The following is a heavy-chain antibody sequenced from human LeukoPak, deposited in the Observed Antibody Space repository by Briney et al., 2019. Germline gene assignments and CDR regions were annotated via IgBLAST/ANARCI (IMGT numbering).Heavy chain of an antibody. Sequence: GGSLRLSCAASGITFSSYGMSWVRQAPGKGLEWVSSISSTGGTTCYADSVKGRFTISRDNSKNTLYLQMNSLRAEDTAIYYCARGGTGHYYASGTYYQSYYFDYWGQGSLVTVSS. CDR1: GITFSSYG. CDR3: ARGGTGHYYASGTYYQSYYFDY. V-gene: IGHV3-23*01. CDR2: ISSTGGTT. D-gene: IGHD3-10*01. J-gene: IGHJ4*02.